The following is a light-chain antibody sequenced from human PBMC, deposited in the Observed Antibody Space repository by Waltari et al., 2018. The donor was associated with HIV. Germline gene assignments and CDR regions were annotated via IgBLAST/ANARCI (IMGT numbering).Light chain of an antibody. V-gene: IGKV1-9*01. CDR3: QQRNTSPPF. CDR2: SAS. J-gene: IGKJ4*01. CDR1: QGISSY. Sequence: DIQLTQSPSFLSASVGDSVTITCRARQGISSYLAWYKQTPGQAPNLLVYSASTVQYGVPSRFSRRGSGTEFTLTISDLQLEDFVTYYCQQRNTSPPFFGGGTPGDIK.